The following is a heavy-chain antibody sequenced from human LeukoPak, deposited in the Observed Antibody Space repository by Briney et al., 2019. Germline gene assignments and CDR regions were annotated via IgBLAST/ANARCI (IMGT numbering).Heavy chain of an antibody. V-gene: IGHV5-51*01. CDR2: IYPGDSDT. CDR3: ARISSNYLYYYYYYMDV. J-gene: IGHJ6*03. Sequence: GESLKISCKGSGYSFTSYWIGWVRQMPGKGLEWMGIIYPGDSDTGYSPSFQGQVTISADKSISTAYLQWSSLKASDTAMYYCARISSNYLYYYYYYMDVWGKGTTVTVSS. D-gene: IGHD4-11*01. CDR1: GYSFTSYW.